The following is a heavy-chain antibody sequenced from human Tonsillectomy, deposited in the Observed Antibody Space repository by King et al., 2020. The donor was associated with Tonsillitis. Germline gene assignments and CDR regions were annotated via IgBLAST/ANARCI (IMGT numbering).Heavy chain of an antibody. D-gene: IGHD3-10*01. V-gene: IGHV3-23*04. CDR1: GFTFSSYA. CDR3: AKLGSFDY. J-gene: IGHJ4*02. CDR2: ISGGGVST. Sequence: EGQLVQSGGGLVQPGGSLRLSCAASGFTFSSYAMSWGRQAPGKGLEWVSAISGGGVSTYYADSVKGRFTISRDNSKNTLYRQINSRRAEDTAVYYCAKLGSFDYWGQGTLVTVSS.